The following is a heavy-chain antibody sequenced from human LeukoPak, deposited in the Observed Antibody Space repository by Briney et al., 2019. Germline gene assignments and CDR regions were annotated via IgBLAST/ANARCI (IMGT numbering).Heavy chain of an antibody. CDR3: AKAVGSISWSFDY. CDR2: VSYHGTDK. V-gene: IGHV3-30*18. D-gene: IGHD6-13*01. J-gene: IGHJ4*02. Sequence: GGSLRLSCAASGFTFSNYGMRWVRQAPGKGLEWVAVVSYHGTDKFYADSVKDRFTISRDNSKSTLYLQMDSLRGDDAAVYYCAKAVGSISWSFDYWGQGTLVTVSS. CDR1: GFTFSNYG.